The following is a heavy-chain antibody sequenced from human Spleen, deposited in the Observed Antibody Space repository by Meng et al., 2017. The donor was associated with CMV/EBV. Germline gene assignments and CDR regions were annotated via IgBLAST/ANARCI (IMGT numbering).Heavy chain of an antibody. J-gene: IGHJ6*02. CDR1: AFAFSSYA. V-gene: IGHV3-23*01. Sequence: GESLKIPCAASAFAFSSYAMSWVRQAPGKGLEWVSSISSSGGGTYYADSVKGRFTISRDNSKNTLYLQMNSLTAEDTAVYYCVRDAPPRSCSRTSCYQYSMDVWGQGTTVTVSS. CDR3: VRDAPPRSCSRTSCYQYSMDV. D-gene: IGHD2-2*01. CDR2: ISSSGGGT.